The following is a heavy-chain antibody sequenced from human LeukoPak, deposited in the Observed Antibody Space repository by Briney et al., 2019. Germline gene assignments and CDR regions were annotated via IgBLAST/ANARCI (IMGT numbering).Heavy chain of an antibody. CDR1: GFTFSAYS. CDR2: IGFSSGNT. V-gene: IGHV3-48*01. J-gene: IGHJ4*02. Sequence: SGGSLRLSCAASGFTFSAYSMNWVRQAPGKGLEWISYIGFSSGNTKYADSVKGRFTISGDKAKNSLYPQMNSLRVEDTAVYYCARDYKYAFDNWGQGTLVTVSS. CDR3: ARDYKYAFDN. D-gene: IGHD5-24*01.